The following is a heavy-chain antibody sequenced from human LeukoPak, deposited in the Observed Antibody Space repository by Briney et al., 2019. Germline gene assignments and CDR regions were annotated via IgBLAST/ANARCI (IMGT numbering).Heavy chain of an antibody. Sequence: HPGGSLRLSCAASGFTFSSYSMNWVRQAPGKGLEWVSYISSSSSTIYYADSVKGRFTISRDNAKNSLYLQMNSLRTEDTALYYCAKDADYYGSGSYLVWGQGTLVTVSS. D-gene: IGHD3-10*01. V-gene: IGHV3-48*01. CDR2: ISSSSSTI. CDR1: GFTFSSYS. CDR3: AKDADYYGSGSYLV. J-gene: IGHJ4*02.